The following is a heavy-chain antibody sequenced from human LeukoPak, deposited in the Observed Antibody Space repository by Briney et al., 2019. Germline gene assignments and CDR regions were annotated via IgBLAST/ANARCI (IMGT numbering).Heavy chain of an antibody. Sequence: ASVKVSCKASGYTFTSYGISWVRQASGQGLEWMGWISAYNGNTNYAQKLQGRVTMTTDTSTSTAYMELRSLRSDDTAVYYCARDRYCSGGSCYSTGDYWGQGTLVTVSS. CDR1: GYTFTSYG. J-gene: IGHJ4*02. CDR2: ISAYNGNT. V-gene: IGHV1-18*01. D-gene: IGHD2-15*01. CDR3: ARDRYCSGGSCYSTGDY.